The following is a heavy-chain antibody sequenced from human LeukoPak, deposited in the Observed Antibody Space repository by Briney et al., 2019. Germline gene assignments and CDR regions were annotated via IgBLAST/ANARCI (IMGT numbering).Heavy chain of an antibody. Sequence: GESLKISCKGSGYSFTSYWIIWVRQMPGKGLEWMGRIDPSDSYTNYSPSFQGHVSVSADKSISTAYLHWSSLKASDTAMYYCARLEYSSGWYPDYWGRGTLVTVSS. D-gene: IGHD6-19*01. CDR1: GYSFTSYW. CDR3: ARLEYSSGWYPDY. J-gene: IGHJ4*02. CDR2: IDPSDSYT. V-gene: IGHV5-10-1*01.